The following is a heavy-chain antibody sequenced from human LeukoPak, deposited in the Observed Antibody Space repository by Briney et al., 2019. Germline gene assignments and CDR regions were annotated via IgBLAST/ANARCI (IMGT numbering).Heavy chain of an antibody. CDR1: GGSFSGYY. Sequence: SETLSLTCAVYGGSFSGYYWSWIRQPPGKGLEWIGEINHSESTNYKPSLKSRVTVSVDTSKNQFSLKLRSVTAADTAVYYCATRPDIAAAGPGWFDPWGQGTLVTVSS. V-gene: IGHV4-34*01. CDR2: INHSEST. CDR3: ATRPDIAAAGPGWFDP. J-gene: IGHJ5*02. D-gene: IGHD6-13*01.